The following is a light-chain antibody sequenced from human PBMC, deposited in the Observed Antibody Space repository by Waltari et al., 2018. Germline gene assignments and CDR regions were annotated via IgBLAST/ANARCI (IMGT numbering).Light chain of an antibody. Sequence: EIVLTQSPDTLSFSPGERATLSCRACQSVPSYLAWYQQKPGQAPRLLIYDASNRATGIPARFSGSGSGTDFTLTISSLEPEDFAVYYCQQRSNWLFTFGPGTKVGLK. CDR3: QQRSNWLFT. J-gene: IGKJ3*01. CDR2: DAS. V-gene: IGKV3-11*01. CDR1: QSVPSY.